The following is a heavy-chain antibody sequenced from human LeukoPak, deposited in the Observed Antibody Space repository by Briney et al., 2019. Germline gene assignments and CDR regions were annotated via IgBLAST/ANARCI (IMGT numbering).Heavy chain of an antibody. V-gene: IGHV4-61*05. Sequence: ETLSLTCTVSGGSISSSNCYWGWIRQPPGKGLQWIGCIHYSGSTNYNPSLKSRVTISVDTSKNQFSLKLSSVTAADTAVYYCARTTMVRGTYYMDVWGKGTTVTISS. CDR2: IHYSGST. CDR3: ARTTMVRGTYYMDV. D-gene: IGHD3-10*01. J-gene: IGHJ6*03. CDR1: GGSISSSNCY.